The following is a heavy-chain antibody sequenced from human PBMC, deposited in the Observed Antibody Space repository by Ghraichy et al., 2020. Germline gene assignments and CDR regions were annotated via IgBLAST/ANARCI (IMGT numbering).Heavy chain of an antibody. CDR1: GGSVSSYY. V-gene: IGHV4-59*02. J-gene: IGHJ3*02. D-gene: IGHD2-15*01. CDR3: SSSNLGYCSGDSCYYAFDI. Sequence: SETLSLTCTVSGGSVSSYYWTWIRQPPGQGLEWIGYVHYSGSANYNPSPKSRVTMSVDTSKNQFSLKLSSVTAAATAVYYCSSSNLGYCSGDSCYYAFDIWRQGTMVTVSA. CDR2: VHYSGSA.